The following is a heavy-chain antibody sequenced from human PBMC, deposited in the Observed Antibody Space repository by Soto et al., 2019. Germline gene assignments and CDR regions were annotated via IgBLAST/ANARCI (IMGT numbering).Heavy chain of an antibody. V-gene: IGHV4-31*03. CDR3: ARDGEAGDGFDY. D-gene: IGHD7-27*01. Sequence: SETLSLTCTVSGGSISSGVYYWSWIGQHPGKGLEWIGYIYYSGSTYYNPSLKSRVTISVDTSKNQFSLKLSSVTAADTAVYYCARDGEAGDGFDYWGQGTLVTVSS. CDR2: IYYSGST. CDR1: GGSISSGVYY. J-gene: IGHJ4*02.